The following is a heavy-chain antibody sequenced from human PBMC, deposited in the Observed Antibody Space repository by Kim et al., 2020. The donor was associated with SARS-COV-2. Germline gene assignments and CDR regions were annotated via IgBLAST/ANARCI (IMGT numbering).Heavy chain of an antibody. D-gene: IGHD3-22*01. V-gene: IGHV4-39*01. Sequence: YNRSLKSRVNVSVDTTRGQFSLNLTSLTAADTAVYYCARLPHDRRDGYLDLWGRGTLVTVSS. J-gene: IGHJ2*01. CDR3: ARLPHDRRDGYLDL.